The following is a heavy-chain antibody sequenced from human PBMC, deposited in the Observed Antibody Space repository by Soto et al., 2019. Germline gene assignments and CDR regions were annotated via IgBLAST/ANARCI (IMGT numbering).Heavy chain of an antibody. CDR1: GGSISSGGYY. CDR2: IYYSGST. J-gene: IGHJ4*02. V-gene: IGHV4-31*03. D-gene: IGHD3-16*02. CDR3: AREDVGDYVWGSYRRPGIFDY. Sequence: QVQLQESGPGLVKPSQTLSLTCTVSGGSISSGGYYWSWIRQHPGKGLEWIGYIYYSGSTYYNPSLKSRVTRSVDTSKNQFSLKLSSVTAADTAVYYCAREDVGDYVWGSYRRPGIFDYWGQGTLVTVSS.